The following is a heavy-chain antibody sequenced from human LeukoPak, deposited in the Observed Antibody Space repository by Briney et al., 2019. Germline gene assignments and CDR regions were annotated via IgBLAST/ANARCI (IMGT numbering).Heavy chain of an antibody. CDR2: IIPIFGTA. Sequence: GASVKVSCKASGGTFSSYAISWARQAPGQGLEWMGRIIPIFGTANYAQKFQGRVTITTDESTSTAYMELSSLRSEDTAVYYCASGPMVRGVVRYYYYMDVWGKGTTVTVSS. CDR1: GGTFSSYA. V-gene: IGHV1-69*05. J-gene: IGHJ6*03. CDR3: ASGPMVRGVVRYYYYMDV. D-gene: IGHD3-10*01.